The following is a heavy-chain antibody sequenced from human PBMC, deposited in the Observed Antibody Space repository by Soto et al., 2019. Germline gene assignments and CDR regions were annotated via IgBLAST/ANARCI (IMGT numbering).Heavy chain of an antibody. J-gene: IGHJ4*02. D-gene: IGHD1-26*01. Sequence: GASVKVSCKASGYTFTGYYMHWVRQAPGQGLEWMGWINPNSGGTNYAQKFQGWVTMTRDTSISTAYMELSRLRSDDTAVYYCAREGIVGATGVFDYWGQGTLVTVSS. CDR3: AREGIVGATGVFDY. V-gene: IGHV1-2*04. CDR1: GYTFTGYY. CDR2: INPNSGGT.